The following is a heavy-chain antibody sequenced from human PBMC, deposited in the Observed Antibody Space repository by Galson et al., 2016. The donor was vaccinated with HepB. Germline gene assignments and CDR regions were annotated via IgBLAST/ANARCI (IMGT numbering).Heavy chain of an antibody. D-gene: IGHD3-10*02. J-gene: IGHJ3*02. CDR3: ARVRQDVHAFDI. CDR1: GYTFTTYY. CDR2: IDPSGAKT. Sequence: SVKVSCKASGYTFTTYYIHWVRQAPGQGLEWMGRIDPSGAKTSYAQTFQGRVTMTRDTSTSTAYLELSSLRSDDSAVYYCARVRQDVHAFDIWGQGTVVAVSS. V-gene: IGHV1-46*01.